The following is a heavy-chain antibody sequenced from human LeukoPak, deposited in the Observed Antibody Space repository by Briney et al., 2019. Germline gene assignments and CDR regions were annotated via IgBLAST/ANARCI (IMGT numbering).Heavy chain of an antibody. CDR1: GYTFTGYY. CDR2: INPNSGGT. D-gene: IGHD1-7*01. CDR3: ARANWNYNDYYYYYMDV. J-gene: IGHJ6*03. Sequence: ASVKVSCKASGYTFTGYYMHWVRQAPGQGLEWMGWINPNSGGTNYAQKFQGRVTMTRDTSISTAYMELSRLRSDDTAVYYCARANWNYNDYYYYYMDVWGKGTTGTVSS. V-gene: IGHV1-2*02.